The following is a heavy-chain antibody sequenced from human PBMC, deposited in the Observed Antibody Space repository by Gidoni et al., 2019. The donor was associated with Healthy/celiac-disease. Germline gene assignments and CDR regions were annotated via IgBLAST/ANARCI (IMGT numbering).Heavy chain of an antibody. CDR2: IYHSGST. Sequence: GPGLVKPSGTLSLTCAVSGGSISSSNWWSWVRQPPGKGLEWIGEIYHSGSTNYHPSLKSRVTISVDKSKNQFSLKLSSVTAADTAVYYCASERYCSSTSCPFDYWGQGTLVTVSS. J-gene: IGHJ4*02. V-gene: IGHV4-4*02. D-gene: IGHD2-2*01. CDR1: GGSISSSNW. CDR3: ASERYCSSTSCPFDY.